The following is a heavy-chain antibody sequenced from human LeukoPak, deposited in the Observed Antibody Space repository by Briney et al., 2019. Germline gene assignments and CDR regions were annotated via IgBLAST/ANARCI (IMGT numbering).Heavy chain of an antibody. J-gene: IGHJ4*02. Sequence: SETLSLTCTVSGGSISSSSYYWGWIRQPPGKGLEWIGSIYYSGSTCYNPSLKSRVTISVDTSKNQFSLKLSSVTAADTAVYYCARRRDFWSGYHYYFDYWGQGTLVTVSS. CDR2: IYYSGST. V-gene: IGHV4-39*01. CDR1: GGSISSSSYY. CDR3: ARRRDFWSGYHYYFDY. D-gene: IGHD3-3*01.